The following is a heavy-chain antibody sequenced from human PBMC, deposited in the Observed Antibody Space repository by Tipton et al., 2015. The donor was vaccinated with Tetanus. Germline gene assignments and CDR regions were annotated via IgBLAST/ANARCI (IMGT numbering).Heavy chain of an antibody. CDR2: INHSGST. V-gene: IGHV4-34*01. Sequence: CAVYGGSFSAYYWSWIRQSPGKGLEWVGEINHSGSTTYSPSFKSRVTISVGTPKNQFSLKLTSLTVADTAVYYCARGGSYSYGPRGFDLWGRGTLVTVSS. CDR1: GGSFSAYY. J-gene: IGHJ2*01. CDR3: ARGGSYSYGPRGFDL. D-gene: IGHD5-18*01.